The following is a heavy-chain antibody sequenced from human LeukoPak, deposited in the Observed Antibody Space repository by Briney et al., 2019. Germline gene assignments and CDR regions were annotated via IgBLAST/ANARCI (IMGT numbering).Heavy chain of an antibody. Sequence: GRSLRLSCAASGSTFSSNAMHWVRQAPGKGLEWVAVITYDGSNKYYADSVKGRFTISRDNSKNTLYLQMNSLRPEDTAVYYCARGLLEATTSYFDYWGQGTLVTVSS. D-gene: IGHD1-26*01. V-gene: IGHV3-30-3*01. CDR2: ITYDGSNK. CDR3: ARGLLEATTSYFDY. CDR1: GSTFSSNA. J-gene: IGHJ4*02.